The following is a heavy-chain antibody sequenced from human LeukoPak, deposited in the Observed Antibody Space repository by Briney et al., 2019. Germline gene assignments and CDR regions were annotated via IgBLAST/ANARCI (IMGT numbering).Heavy chain of an antibody. CDR3: ASGRRTGNAFDI. CDR2: ISTYNGNT. D-gene: IGHD7-27*01. Sequence: ASVKVSCRASDHTFINYGISWVRQAPGQGLEWMGWISTYNGNTNYAQKFQGRVSMTTDTSTSTAYMDLRSLRSDDTAMYYCASGRRTGNAFDIWGQGTMVTVSS. V-gene: IGHV1-18*01. J-gene: IGHJ3*02. CDR1: DHTFINYG.